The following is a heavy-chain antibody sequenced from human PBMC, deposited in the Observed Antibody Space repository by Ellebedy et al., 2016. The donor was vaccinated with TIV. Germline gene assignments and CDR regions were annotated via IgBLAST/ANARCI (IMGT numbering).Heavy chain of an antibody. CDR3: ARDCSSTSCYTGFIDI. Sequence: SETLSLXXAVYGGSFSGYYWSWIRQPPGKGLDWIGYIYYRGNTKYNPSLESRLTILVDTSKNQFSLNLRYVTAADTAVYYCARDCSSTSCYTGFIDIWGQGTMVTVSS. V-gene: IGHV4-59*01. CDR1: GGSFSGYY. J-gene: IGHJ3*02. CDR2: IYYRGNT. D-gene: IGHD2-2*02.